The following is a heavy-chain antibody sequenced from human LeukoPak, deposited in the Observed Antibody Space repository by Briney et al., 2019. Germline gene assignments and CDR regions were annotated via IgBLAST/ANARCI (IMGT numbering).Heavy chain of an antibody. CDR1: GGSFSGYY. CDR3: ARGSSKNFWSGYFGSFDY. CDR2: INHSGST. Sequence: KPSETLSLTCAVYGGSFSGYYWSWIRQPPGKWLEWIGEINHSGSTNYNPSLKSRVTISVDTSKNQFSLKLSSVTAADTAVYYCARGSSKNFWSGYFGSFDYWGQGTLVTVSS. V-gene: IGHV4-34*01. J-gene: IGHJ4*02. D-gene: IGHD3-3*01.